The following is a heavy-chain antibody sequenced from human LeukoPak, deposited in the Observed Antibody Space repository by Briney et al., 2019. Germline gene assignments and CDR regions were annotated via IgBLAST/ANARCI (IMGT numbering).Heavy chain of an antibody. D-gene: IGHD2-15*01. CDR2: IYCSGST. V-gene: IGHV4-39*01. CDR3: ARHKGRGAAKWLGYDY. J-gene: IGHJ4*02. CDR1: GGSISSSSYY. Sequence: SETLSLTCTVSGGSISSSSYYWGWIRQPPGKGLEWIGSIYCSGSTYYNPSLKSRVTISVDTSKNQFSLKLSSVTAADTAVYYCARHKGRGAAKWLGYDYWGQGTLVTVSS.